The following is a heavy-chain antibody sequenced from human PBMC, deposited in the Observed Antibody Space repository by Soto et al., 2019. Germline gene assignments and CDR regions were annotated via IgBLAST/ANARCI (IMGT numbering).Heavy chain of an antibody. D-gene: IGHD3-3*01. Sequence: GGSLRLSCAASGFTFSSYSMNWVRQAPGKGLEWVSSISSSSSYIYYADSVKGRFTISRDNAKNSLYLQMNSLRAEDTAVYYCARVGFLEWLNALDIWGQGTMVTVSS. CDR3: ARVGFLEWLNALDI. CDR2: ISSSSSYI. J-gene: IGHJ3*02. V-gene: IGHV3-21*01. CDR1: GFTFSSYS.